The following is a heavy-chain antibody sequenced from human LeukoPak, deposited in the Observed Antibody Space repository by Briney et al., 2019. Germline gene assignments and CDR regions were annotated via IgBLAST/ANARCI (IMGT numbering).Heavy chain of an antibody. CDR3: ARDDYGGLNVWDY. CDR2: IAWNSGNT. V-gene: IGHV3-9*01. Sequence: PGRSLRLSCAASGFTFDNYAMHWVRQAPGKGLEWVSGIAWNSGNTGFADSVKGRFTISRDNAENSLYLQMNSLRAEDTALYYCARDDYGGLNVWDYWGQGTLVTVSS. J-gene: IGHJ4*02. D-gene: IGHD4-23*01. CDR1: GFTFDNYA.